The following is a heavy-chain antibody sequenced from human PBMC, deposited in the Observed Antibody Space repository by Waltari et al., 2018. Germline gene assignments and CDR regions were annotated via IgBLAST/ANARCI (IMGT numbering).Heavy chain of an antibody. CDR2: IYPGDSDT. CDR3: ARVGREDYYGSGSYYSLFDY. J-gene: IGHJ4*02. CDR1: GYSFTSYW. V-gene: IGHV5-51*03. Sequence: EVQLVQSGAEVKKPGESLKISCKGSGYSFTSYWIGWVRQMPGKGLEWMGIIYPGDSDTRYSPSFQGQVTISADKSISTAYLQWSSLKASDTAMYYCARVGREDYYGSGSYYSLFDYWGQGTLVTVSS. D-gene: IGHD3-10*01.